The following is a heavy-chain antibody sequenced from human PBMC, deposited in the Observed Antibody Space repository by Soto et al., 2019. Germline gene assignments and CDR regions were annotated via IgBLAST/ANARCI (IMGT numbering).Heavy chain of an antibody. CDR3: ARRGVVPASYYYYYMDV. J-gene: IGHJ6*03. CDR1: GGSFSGYY. V-gene: IGHV4-34*01. Sequence: SETLSLTCAVYGGSFSGYYWSWIRQPPGKGLEWIGEINHSGSTNYNPSLKSRVTISVDTSKNQFSLKLSSVTAADTAVYYCARRGVVPASYYYYYMDVWGKGTTVTVSS. D-gene: IGHD2-2*01. CDR2: INHSGST.